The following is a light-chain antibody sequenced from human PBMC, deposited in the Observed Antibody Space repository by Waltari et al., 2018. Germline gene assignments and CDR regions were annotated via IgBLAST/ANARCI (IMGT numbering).Light chain of an antibody. CDR2: DVS. CDR3: QHYYNLPYT. J-gene: IGKJ2*01. CDR1: QDISNF. Sequence: DIQMTQSPSSLSASVGHRVTITCQPSQDISNFLNWYQQKPGKAPKLLIYDVSNLETGVPSRFSGSGSGTDFTSAISSLQPEDTATYVGQHYYNLPYTFCQGTKLEIK. V-gene: IGKV1-33*01.